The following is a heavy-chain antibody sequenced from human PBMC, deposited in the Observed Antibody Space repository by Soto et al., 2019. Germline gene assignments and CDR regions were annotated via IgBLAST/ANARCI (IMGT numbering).Heavy chain of an antibody. CDR2: IIPIFGTT. CDR1: GGTFSSYV. D-gene: IGHD2-2*01. V-gene: IGHV1-69*01. J-gene: IGHJ6*02. CDR3: ARVDCSSSSCQGNYYYYGMDV. Sequence: QVRLVQSGAEVKKPGSSVKVSCKASGGTFSSYVISWVRQAPGQGLEWMGGIIPIFGTTNYAQKFQGRVTIVADESTSTANMELSSLRSADTAVYYCARVDCSSSSCQGNYYYYGMDVWGQGTTVTVSS.